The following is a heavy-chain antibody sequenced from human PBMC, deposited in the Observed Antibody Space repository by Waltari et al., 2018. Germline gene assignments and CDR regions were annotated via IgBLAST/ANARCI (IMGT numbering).Heavy chain of an antibody. J-gene: IGHJ4*02. Sequence: QVQLVQSGAEVKKPGASVKVSCKASGYTFTSFGISWVRQAPGQGLEWMGWVSGYNGDTNLAQNLQGRVPMTTDTSTRTAYMELKSLRSDDTAVYYCARGDDILTGDYKGLDYWGQGTLVTVSS. D-gene: IGHD3-9*01. CDR1: GYTFTSFG. CDR2: VSGYNGDT. CDR3: ARGDDILTGDYKGLDY. V-gene: IGHV1-18*01.